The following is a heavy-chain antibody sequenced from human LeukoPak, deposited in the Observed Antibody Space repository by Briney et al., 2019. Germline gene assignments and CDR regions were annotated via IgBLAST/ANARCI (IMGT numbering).Heavy chain of an antibody. D-gene: IGHD4-23*01. V-gene: IGHV1-58*02. J-gene: IGHJ3*02. CDR1: GFIFSRSA. CDR2: VGVAGGNT. Sequence: SVKVSCKTSGFIFSRSAIQWVRQPRGQRLEWIGWVGVAGGNTNYAERLQGRVTITRDMSTSTAYMEVSSLTSEDTAVYYCAAEIYSGDSDCCSFHIWGQGTMVTVSS. CDR3: AAEIYSGDSDCCSFHI.